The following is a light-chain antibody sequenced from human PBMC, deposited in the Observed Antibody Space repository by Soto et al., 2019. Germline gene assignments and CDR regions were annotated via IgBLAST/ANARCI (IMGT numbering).Light chain of an antibody. J-gene: IGLJ3*02. CDR3: QLWESISNSWV. V-gene: IGLV3-21*02. CDR1: NVGRKS. Sequence: VLTQPPSVSVAPGQTATITCGGDNVGRKSVHWYQQRPGQAPVLVIYDDNDRPSGIPERISGSNSGNTATLTISGVEVGDEADYYCQLWESISNSWVFGGGTKVTVL. CDR2: DDN.